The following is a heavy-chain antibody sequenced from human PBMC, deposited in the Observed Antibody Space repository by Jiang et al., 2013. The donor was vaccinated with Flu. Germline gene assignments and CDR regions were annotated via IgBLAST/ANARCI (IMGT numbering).Heavy chain of an antibody. CDR3: AKDIWRWSFDH. CDR1: GFFLGGNA. V-gene: IGHV3-23*04. CDR2: IEGSNDNT. J-gene: IGHJ4*02. Sequence: VQLVESGGGLVKPGGSLRLSCVVSGFFLGGNAMTWVRQAPGKGLEWVAAIEGSNDNTHYSDSVKGRFTISRDSSKNMLFLQMDSLRVDDTAKYFCAKDIWRWSFDHWGQGTLVTVSS. D-gene: IGHD2-8*01.